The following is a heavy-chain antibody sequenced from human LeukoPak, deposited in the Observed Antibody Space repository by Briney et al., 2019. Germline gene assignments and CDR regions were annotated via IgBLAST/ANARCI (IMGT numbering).Heavy chain of an antibody. Sequence: SVKVSCEASGGTFSAYAISWVRQAPGQGLEWMGGLIPIFGAPDYAQNFQGRVTITTDESAATTYMELNSLTSEDTAVYYCARHLWSGPHYFDYWGQGTLITVSS. J-gene: IGHJ4*02. D-gene: IGHD3-3*01. CDR3: ARHLWSGPHYFDY. V-gene: IGHV1-69*05. CDR1: GGTFSAYA. CDR2: LIPIFGAP.